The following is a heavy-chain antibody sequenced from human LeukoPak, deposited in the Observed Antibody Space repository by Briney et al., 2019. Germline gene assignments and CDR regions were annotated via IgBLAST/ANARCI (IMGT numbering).Heavy chain of an antibody. J-gene: IGHJ4*02. D-gene: IGHD3-3*02. CDR2: IKSKTNGGTT. Sequence: GGSLRLSCAASGFTFSVVWISWVRQAPGKGLEWVGRIKSKTNGGTTEYAAPVKGRFTISRDDSKNTLYLQMNTLKTEDTAVYYCTTDFGERSVRRRIRDYWGQGTLVTVSS. CDR1: GFTFSVVW. CDR3: TTDFGERSVRRRIRDY. V-gene: IGHV3-15*01.